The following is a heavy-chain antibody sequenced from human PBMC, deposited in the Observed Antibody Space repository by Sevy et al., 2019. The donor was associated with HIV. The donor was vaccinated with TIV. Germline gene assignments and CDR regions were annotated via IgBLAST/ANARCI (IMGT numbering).Heavy chain of an antibody. CDR3: ARLRFLGYFDY. D-gene: IGHD3-3*01. CDR2: IYYSGST. V-gene: IGHV4-39*01. CDR1: GGSISSSSYY. J-gene: IGHJ4*02. Sequence: SETLSLTCTVSGGSISSSSYYWGWIRQPPGKGLEWIGSIYYSGSTYYNPSLKSRVTISVDTSKNQFSLKLSSVTAADTAVYYCARLRFLGYFDYWGQGTLVTVSS.